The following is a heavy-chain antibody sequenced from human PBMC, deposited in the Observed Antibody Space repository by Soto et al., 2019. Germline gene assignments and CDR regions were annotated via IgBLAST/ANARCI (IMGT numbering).Heavy chain of an antibody. CDR3: ARGGSIYDILTGPGSGN. V-gene: IGHV1-18*01. CDR1: GYTYTING. Sequence: ASVKVSCTASGYTYTINGISWVRQAPGQGLEWMGWISAYNGNTNYAQKLQGRVTMTTDTSTSTAYMELRSLRSDDTAVYYCARGGSIYDILTGPGSGNWGQGTLVTVSS. CDR2: ISAYNGNT. D-gene: IGHD3-9*01. J-gene: IGHJ4*02.